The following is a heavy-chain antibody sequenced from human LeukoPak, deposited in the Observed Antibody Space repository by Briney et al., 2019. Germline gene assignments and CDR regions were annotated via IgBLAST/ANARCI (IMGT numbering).Heavy chain of an antibody. D-gene: IGHD3-10*01. CDR2: INPNSGGT. CDR1: GYTFTSYD. Sequence: ASVKVSCKASGYTFTSYDINWVRQATGQGLEWMGRINPNSGGTNYAQKFQGRVTMTRDTSISTAYMELSRLRSDDTAVYYCARSMGSGRPIDYWGQGTLVTVSS. V-gene: IGHV1-2*06. J-gene: IGHJ4*02. CDR3: ARSMGSGRPIDY.